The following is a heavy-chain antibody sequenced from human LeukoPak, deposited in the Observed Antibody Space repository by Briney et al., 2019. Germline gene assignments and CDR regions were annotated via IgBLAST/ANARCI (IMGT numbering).Heavy chain of an antibody. CDR1: GFTFSSYS. V-gene: IGHV3-21*01. D-gene: IGHD4-17*01. CDR2: ISSSSSYI. Sequence: GGSLRLSCAASGFTFSSYSMTWVRQAPGKGLEWVSSISSSSSYIYYEDSVKGRFTISRDNAKNSLYLQMNSLRAEDTAVYYCARDSDYGDHDYWGQGTLVTVSS. J-gene: IGHJ4*02. CDR3: ARDSDYGDHDY.